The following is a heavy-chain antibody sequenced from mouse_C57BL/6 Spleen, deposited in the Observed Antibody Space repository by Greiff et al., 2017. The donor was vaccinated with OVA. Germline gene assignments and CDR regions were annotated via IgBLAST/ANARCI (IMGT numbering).Heavy chain of an antibody. J-gene: IGHJ4*01. V-gene: IGHV1-82*01. CDR3: ARSLTDAMDY. Sequence: QVQLQQSGPELVKPGASVKISCKASGYAFSSSWMNWVKQRPGKGLEWIGRIYPGDGDTNYNGKFKGKATLTADKSSSTAYMQLSSLTSEDSAVYFCARSLTDAMDYWGQGTSVTVSS. CDR1: GYAFSSSW. CDR2: IYPGDGDT.